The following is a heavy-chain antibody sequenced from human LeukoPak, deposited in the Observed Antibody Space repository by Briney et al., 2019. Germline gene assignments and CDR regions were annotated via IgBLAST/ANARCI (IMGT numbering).Heavy chain of an antibody. V-gene: IGHV3-23*01. D-gene: IGHD1-26*01. CDR3: AKRPGATTHGDFDY. J-gene: IGHJ4*02. CDR1: GFTVSSNY. Sequence: GGSLRLSCAASGFTVSSNYMSWVRQAPGKGLEWVSAISGSGGSTYYADSVEGRFTISRDNSKNTLYLQMNSLRAEDTAVCYCAKRPGATTHGDFDYWGQGTLVTVSS. CDR2: ISGSGGST.